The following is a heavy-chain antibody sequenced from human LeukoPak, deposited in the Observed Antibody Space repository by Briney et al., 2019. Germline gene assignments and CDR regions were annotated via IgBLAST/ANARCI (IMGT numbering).Heavy chain of an antibody. CDR3: ASSKIYRMVRGVHFDY. CDR1: GFTFSSYE. D-gene: IGHD3-10*01. CDR2: ISSSGSTI. V-gene: IGHV3-48*03. J-gene: IGHJ4*02. Sequence: GGSLRLSCAASGFTFSSYEMNWVRQAPGKGLEWVSYISSSGSTIYYADSVKGRFTISRDNAKNSLYLQMNSLRAEDTAVYYCASSKIYRMVRGVHFDYWGQGTLVTVSS.